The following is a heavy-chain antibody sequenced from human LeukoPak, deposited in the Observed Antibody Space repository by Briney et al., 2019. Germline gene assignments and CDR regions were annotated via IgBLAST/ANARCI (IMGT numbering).Heavy chain of an antibody. J-gene: IGHJ5*02. Sequence: GGSLRLSCAASGFTFSSYAMSWVHQAPGKGLEWVSAISGSGGSTYYADSVKGRFTISRDNSKNTLYLQMNSLRAEDTAVYYCAADSGYDYFSHHWGQGTLVTVSS. CDR3: AADSGYDYFSHH. D-gene: IGHD5-12*01. V-gene: IGHV3-23*01. CDR2: ISGSGGST. CDR1: GFTFSSYA.